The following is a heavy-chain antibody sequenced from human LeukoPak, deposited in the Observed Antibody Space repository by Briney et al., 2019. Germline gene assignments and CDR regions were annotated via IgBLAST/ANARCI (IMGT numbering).Heavy chain of an antibody. CDR3: TTDPGYCSGGSCYSWILLDY. CDR2: IKSKTDGGTT. D-gene: IGHD2-15*01. CDR1: GFTFSNAW. V-gene: IGHV3-15*01. Sequence: GGSLRLSCAASGFTFSNAWMSWVRQAPGKGLEWVGRIKSKTDGGTTDYAAPVKGRFTISRDDSKNTLYLQMNSLKTEDTAVYYCTTDPGYCSGGSCYSWILLDYWGQGTLVTVSS. J-gene: IGHJ4*02.